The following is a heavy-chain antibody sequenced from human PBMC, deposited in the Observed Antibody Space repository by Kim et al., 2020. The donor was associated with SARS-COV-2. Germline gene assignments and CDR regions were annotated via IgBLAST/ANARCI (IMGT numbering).Heavy chain of an antibody. Sequence: SVKVSCKASGYTFTSYAMNWVRQAPGQGLEWMGWINTNTGNPTYAQGFTGRFVFSLDTSVSTAYLQISSLKAEDTAVYYCARGIGYTYYYDSSGPYYFDYWGQGTLVTVSS. CDR2: INTNTGNP. V-gene: IGHV7-4-1*02. D-gene: IGHD3-22*01. CDR1: GYTFTSYA. CDR3: ARGIGYTYYYDSSGPYYFDY. J-gene: IGHJ4*02.